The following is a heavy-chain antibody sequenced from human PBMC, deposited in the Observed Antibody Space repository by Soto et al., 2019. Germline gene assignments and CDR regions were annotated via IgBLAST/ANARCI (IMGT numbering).Heavy chain of an antibody. D-gene: IGHD6-6*01. J-gene: IGHJ4*02. CDR2: IYHSGST. V-gene: IGHV4-4*02. Sequence: SETLSLTCAVSGGSISSSNWWSWVRQPPGKGLEWIGEIYHSGSTNYNPSLKSRVTISVDKSKNQFSLKLSSVTAADTAVYYCARKSIAARRYFDYWGQGTLVTVSS. CDR3: ARKSIAARRYFDY. CDR1: GGSISSSNW.